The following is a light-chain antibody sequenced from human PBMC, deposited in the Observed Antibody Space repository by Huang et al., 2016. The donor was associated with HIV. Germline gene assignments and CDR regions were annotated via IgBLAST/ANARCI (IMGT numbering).Light chain of an antibody. CDR1: QSVTIW. CDR2: KAS. Sequence: DIQMTQSPSTLSAAVGDRVTITCRASQSVTIWLAWFQQKPGKAPKLLIYKASTLESGLPSRFSGSGSGTEFTLTIDSLQPDDVATYYCQQYSRSATFGQGTKLEIK. V-gene: IGKV1-5*03. J-gene: IGKJ2*01. CDR3: QQYSRSAT.